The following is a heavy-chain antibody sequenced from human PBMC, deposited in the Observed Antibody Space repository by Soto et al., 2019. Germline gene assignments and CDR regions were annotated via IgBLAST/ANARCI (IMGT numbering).Heavy chain of an antibody. CDR2: ISAYNGKT. J-gene: IGHJ5*01. Sequence: QVQVVQSGAGVKKPGASVKVSRKASGYTFTSYGITSLRQAPGQGLEWMGWISAYNGKTKYAQQFQGRVTMTTDTSTRTAYLELRRLRSDDTALDYCARDVDSVFDYNWFASWGRGTRVTVCS. V-gene: IGHV1-18*01. CDR1: GYTFTSYG. CDR3: ARDVDSVFDYNWFAS. D-gene: IGHD5-12*01.